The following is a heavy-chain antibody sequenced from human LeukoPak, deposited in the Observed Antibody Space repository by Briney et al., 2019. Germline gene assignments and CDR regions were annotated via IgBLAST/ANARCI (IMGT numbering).Heavy chain of an antibody. CDR2: ISYDGSNK. CDR3: ARETWELRWDWFDL. CDR1: GFTFSSYA. D-gene: IGHD1-26*01. Sequence: GRSLRLSCAASGFTFSSYAMHWVRQAPGKGLEWVAVISYDGSNKYYADSVKGRFTISRDNSKNTLYLQMNSLRAEDTAVYYCARETWELRWDWFDLWGQGTLVTVSS. J-gene: IGHJ5*02. V-gene: IGHV3-30-3*01.